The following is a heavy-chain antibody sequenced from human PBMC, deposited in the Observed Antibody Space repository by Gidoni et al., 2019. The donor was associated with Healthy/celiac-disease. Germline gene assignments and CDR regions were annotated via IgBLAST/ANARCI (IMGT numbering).Heavy chain of an antibody. Sequence: QLQLQESGPGLVKPSETLSLTCTVSGGSISSSSYYWRWIRQPPGKGLEWIGSIYYSGSTYYNPSLKSRVTISVDTSKNQFSLKLSSVTAADTAVYYCASIGASSGGVLWFGELVYGMDVWGQGTTVTVSS. D-gene: IGHD3-10*01. V-gene: IGHV4-39*01. CDR2: IYYSGST. J-gene: IGHJ6*02. CDR3: ASIGASSGGVLWFGELVYGMDV. CDR1: GGSISSSSYY.